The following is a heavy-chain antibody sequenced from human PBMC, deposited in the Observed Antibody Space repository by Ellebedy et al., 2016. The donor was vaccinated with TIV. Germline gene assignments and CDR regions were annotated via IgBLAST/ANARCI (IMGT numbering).Heavy chain of an antibody. J-gene: IGHJ4*02. Sequence: GESLKISCKASGFTFRSFGMHWVRLSVGKGLEWVADSSYDGAYAHYADSVKGRFTISRDNSKNTLYLQMNSLRADDTALYYCASLGYSSSWSSKPPSDYWGQGTLVTVSS. D-gene: IGHD6-13*01. CDR2: SSYDGAYA. CDR3: ASLGYSSSWSSKPPSDY. CDR1: GFTFRSFG. V-gene: IGHV3-30*03.